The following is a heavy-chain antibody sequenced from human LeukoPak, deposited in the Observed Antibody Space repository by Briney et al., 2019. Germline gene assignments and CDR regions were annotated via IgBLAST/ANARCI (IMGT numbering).Heavy chain of an antibody. J-gene: IGHJ5*02. Sequence: PSETLSLTCTVSGGSISSYYWSWIRQPPGKGLEWIGFIYYSGSTNYNPSLKSRVTISVDTSKSQFSLKLSSVTAADTAVYYCARVSTLYCGGDCYSRFDPWGQGTLVTVSS. CDR2: IYYSGST. CDR3: ARVSTLYCGGDCYSRFDP. D-gene: IGHD2-21*02. CDR1: GGSISSYY. V-gene: IGHV4-59*01.